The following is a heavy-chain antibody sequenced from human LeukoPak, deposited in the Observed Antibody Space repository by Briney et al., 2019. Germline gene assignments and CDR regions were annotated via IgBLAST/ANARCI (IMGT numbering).Heavy chain of an antibody. V-gene: IGHV4-39*01. J-gene: IGHJ4*02. CDR2: IYYSGSA. CDR3: ARHPERYSYFDY. CDR1: GGSISSSSYY. D-gene: IGHD5-18*01. Sequence: SETLSLTCTVSGGSISSSSYYWGWIRQPPGKGLEWIGSIYYSGSAYYNPSLKSRVAMSVDTSKNQFSLRLSSVTAADTAVYSCARHPERYSYFDYWGQGTLVTVSS.